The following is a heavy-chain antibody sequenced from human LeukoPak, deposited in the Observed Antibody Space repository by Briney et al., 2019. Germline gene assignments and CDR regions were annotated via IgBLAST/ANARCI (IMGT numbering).Heavy chain of an antibody. D-gene: IGHD5-18*01. CDR2: MNPNSGNT. V-gene: IGHV1-8*01. Sequence: ASVRVSCKASGYSFTTYDINWVRQATGQGLEWMGWMNPNSGNTGYAQRFQGRVTMTRDTSISTAYMELNSLTSEDTAVYYCAKNVRDTGTFDYWGQGTLVTVSS. CDR1: GYSFTTYD. J-gene: IGHJ4*02. CDR3: AKNVRDTGTFDY.